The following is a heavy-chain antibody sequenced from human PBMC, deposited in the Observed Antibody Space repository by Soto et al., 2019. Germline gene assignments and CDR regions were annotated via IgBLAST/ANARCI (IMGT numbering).Heavy chain of an antibody. V-gene: IGHV4-59*11. CDR1: GGYISWRY. D-gene: IGHD2-21*02. CDR2: MYNTGST. CDR3: ARDLWGYCGTDCYPLDV. Sequence: SEPLSITFTVSGGYISWRYWSWIRQPPGKGLEWIGYMYNTGSTVYNPSFKSRVAISVDTSKNQFSLKLNSVTAADTAVYYCARDLWGYCGTDCYPLDVWGQGTTVT. J-gene: IGHJ6*02.